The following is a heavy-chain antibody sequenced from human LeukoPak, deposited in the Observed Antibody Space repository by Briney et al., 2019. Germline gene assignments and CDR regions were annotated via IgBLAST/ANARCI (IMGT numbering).Heavy chain of an antibody. Sequence: SETLSLTCTVSGGSISSGDYYWSWIRQPPGKGLEWIGYIYYSGSTYYNPSLKSRVTISVDTSKNQFSLKLSSVTAADTAVYYCARRWNMVRGVDPDAFDIWGQGTMVTVSS. V-gene: IGHV4-30-4*01. D-gene: IGHD3-10*01. J-gene: IGHJ3*02. CDR1: GGSISSGDYY. CDR3: ARRWNMVRGVDPDAFDI. CDR2: IYYSGST.